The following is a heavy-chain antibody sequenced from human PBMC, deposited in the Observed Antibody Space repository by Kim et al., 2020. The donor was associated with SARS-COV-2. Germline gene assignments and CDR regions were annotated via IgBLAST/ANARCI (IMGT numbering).Heavy chain of an antibody. Sequence: GGSLRLSCAASGFTFSSYAMSWVRQAPGKGLEWVSAISGSGGSIYYADSVKGRFTISRDNSKNTLYLQMNSLRAEDTAVYYCAKDVSRYCSSTSCLGFDYWGQGTLVTVSS. D-gene: IGHD2-2*01. CDR1: GFTFSSYA. V-gene: IGHV3-23*01. CDR3: AKDVSRYCSSTSCLGFDY. CDR2: ISGSGGSI. J-gene: IGHJ4*02.